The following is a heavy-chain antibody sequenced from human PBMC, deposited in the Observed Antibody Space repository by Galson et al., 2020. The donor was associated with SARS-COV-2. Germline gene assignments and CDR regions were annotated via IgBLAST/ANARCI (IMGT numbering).Heavy chain of an antibody. V-gene: IGHV2-26*01. CDR3: ARIWRSDYYDSSGYQY. D-gene: IGHD3-22*01. CDR1: GFSLSNARMG. CDR2: IFSNDEK. Sequence: KMSGPTLVKPTETLTLTCTVSGFSLSNARMGVSWIRQPPGKALEWLAHIFSNDEKSYSTSLKSRLTISKDTSKSQVVLTMTNMDPVDTATYYCARIWRSDYYDSSGYQYWGQGTLVTVSA. J-gene: IGHJ4*02.